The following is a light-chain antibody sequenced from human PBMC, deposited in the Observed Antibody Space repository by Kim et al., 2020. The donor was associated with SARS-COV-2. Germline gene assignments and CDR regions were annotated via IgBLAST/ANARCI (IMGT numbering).Light chain of an antibody. J-gene: IGLJ3*02. V-gene: IGLV2-8*01. CDR3: SSYAGNNNLM. Sequence: GQSVTISCTGTSSDVGGYNSVSWYQQHPGKAPKLMIYGVTKRPSGVPDRFSGSKSGNTASLTVSGLQAEDEADYYCSSYAGNNNLMFGGGTQLTVL. CDR1: SSDVGGYNS. CDR2: GVT.